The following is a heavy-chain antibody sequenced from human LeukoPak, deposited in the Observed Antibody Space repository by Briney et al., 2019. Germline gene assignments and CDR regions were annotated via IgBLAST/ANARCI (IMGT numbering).Heavy chain of an antibody. D-gene: IGHD1-26*01. CDR3: ANIGSGAFDI. Sequence: PSQTLSLTCTVSGGSISSGSYYWSWIRQPAGKGLEWIGRIYTSGSTHYNPSLKSRVTISVDTSKNQFSLKLSSVTAADTAVYYCANIGSGAFDIWGQGTMVTVSS. CDR2: IYTSGST. V-gene: IGHV4-61*02. J-gene: IGHJ3*02. CDR1: GGSISSGSYY.